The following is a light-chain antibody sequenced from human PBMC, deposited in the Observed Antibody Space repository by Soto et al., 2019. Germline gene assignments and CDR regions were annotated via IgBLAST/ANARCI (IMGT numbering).Light chain of an antibody. CDR2: DVS. CDR1: SSDVGGYNY. CDR3: SSYTSSSSYV. V-gene: IGLV2-14*01. J-gene: IGLJ1*01. Sequence: QSALTQPAWVSGSLGQSITISCTGTSSDVGGYNYVSWYQQHPGKAPKLMIYDVSNRPSGVSNRFSGSKSGNTASLTISGLQAEDEADYYCSSYTSSSSYVFGTGTKVTVL.